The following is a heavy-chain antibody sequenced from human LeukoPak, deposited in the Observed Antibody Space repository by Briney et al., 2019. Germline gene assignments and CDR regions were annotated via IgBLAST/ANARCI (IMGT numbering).Heavy chain of an antibody. D-gene: IGHD6-19*01. V-gene: IGHV1-46*01. CDR3: ARDGRRITVAGTGDN. Sequence: ASVKVSCKASGGTFSSYAISWVRQAPGQGLEWLGIINPNVGSTNYAQKFQGGVTLTSDTSTSTVYMELSSLRSDDTAVYYCARDGRRITVAGTGDNWGQGTLVTVSS. J-gene: IGHJ4*02. CDR2: INPNVGST. CDR1: GGTFSSYA.